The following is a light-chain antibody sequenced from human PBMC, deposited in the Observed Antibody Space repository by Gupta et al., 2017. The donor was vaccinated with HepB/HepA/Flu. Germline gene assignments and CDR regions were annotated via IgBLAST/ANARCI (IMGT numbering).Light chain of an antibody. CDR2: WAS. CDR1: QSILYNSNNKNY. J-gene: IGKJ4*01. Sequence: DIVMTQSPDSLAVSLGERATINCKSSQSILYNSNNKNYLAWYQQKPGQPPKLLIYWASTRESGVPDRFSGSGSATDFTLTISSLQAEDVAVYYCQQDDSPPPSFGGGTNVEIK. V-gene: IGKV4-1*01. CDR3: QQDDSPPPS.